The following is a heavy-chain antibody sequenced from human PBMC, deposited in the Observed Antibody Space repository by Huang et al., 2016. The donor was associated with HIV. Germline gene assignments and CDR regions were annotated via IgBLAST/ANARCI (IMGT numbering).Heavy chain of an antibody. V-gene: IGHV4-4*08. CDR2: VISVGST. CDR1: GDSISGHS. J-gene: IGHJ6*03. CDR3: ARMDTSMARDFYYYMDV. Sequence: QVQLQESGPGLVRPSGTLSLTCTVSGDSISGHSWSWIRQPAGKGLEGVGTVISVGSTRYNPPLQSRVTITTDTSKNEFSLKVASVTAADTAMYFCARMDTSMARDFYYYMDVWGKGTPATVS. D-gene: IGHD5-18*01.